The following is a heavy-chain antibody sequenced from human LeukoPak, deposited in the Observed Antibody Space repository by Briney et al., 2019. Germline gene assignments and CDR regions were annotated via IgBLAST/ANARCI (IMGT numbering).Heavy chain of an antibody. CDR3: AKDRYSRSYFSWFFDY. CDR1: GFTFSSYS. J-gene: IGHJ4*02. V-gene: IGHV3-23*01. Sequence: QTGGSLRLSCAASGFTFSSYSMNWVRQAPGKGLEWVSAISGSGGSTYYADSVKGRFTISRDNSKNTLYLQMNSLRAEDTAVYYCAKDRYSRSYFSWFFDYWGQGTLATVSS. CDR2: ISGSGGST. D-gene: IGHD1-26*01.